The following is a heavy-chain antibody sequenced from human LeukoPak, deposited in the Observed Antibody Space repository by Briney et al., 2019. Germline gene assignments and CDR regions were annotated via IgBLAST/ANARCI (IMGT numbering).Heavy chain of an antibody. J-gene: IGHJ3*01. V-gene: IGHV3-23*03. CDR1: GFTFSSYA. D-gene: IGHD2/OR15-2a*01. Sequence: GGSLRLSCAASGFTFSSYAMSWVRQAPGKGLVWVSRINSDGSTTNYADSVKGRFTISRDNAKNTLYLQMNSLKTEDTAVYYCITRNSSPVPGGQWGQGTMVTVSS. CDR2: INSDGSTT. CDR3: ITRNSSPVPGGQ.